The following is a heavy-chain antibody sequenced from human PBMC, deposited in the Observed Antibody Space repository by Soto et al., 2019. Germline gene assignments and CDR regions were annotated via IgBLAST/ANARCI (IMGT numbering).Heavy chain of an antibody. J-gene: IGHJ4*02. D-gene: IGHD3-22*01. CDR3: ARLHYYDSSGPYFDY. V-gene: IGHV5-51*01. CDR1: GYSFTSYW. CDR2: IYPGDSDT. Sequence: GESLKISWKGSGYSFTSYWIAYGRQMPGKGLEWMGIIYPGDSDTRYSPSFQGQVTISADKSISTAYLQWSSLKASDTAMHYCARLHYYDSSGPYFDYWGQGTLVTVS.